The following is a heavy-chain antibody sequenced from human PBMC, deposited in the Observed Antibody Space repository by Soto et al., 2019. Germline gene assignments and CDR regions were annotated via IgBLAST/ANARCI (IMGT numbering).Heavy chain of an antibody. D-gene: IGHD4-17*01. J-gene: IGHJ6*03. Sequence: PSETLSLTCTVSGVSISSYYWSWIRQPPGRGLEWIGYIYYSGSTNYNPSLKSRVTISVDTSKNQFSLKLSSVTAADTAVYYCARGRASTVTKTNYYYMDVWGKGTTVTSP. CDR3: ARGRASTVTKTNYYYMDV. CDR2: IYYSGST. CDR1: GVSISSYY. V-gene: IGHV4-59*08.